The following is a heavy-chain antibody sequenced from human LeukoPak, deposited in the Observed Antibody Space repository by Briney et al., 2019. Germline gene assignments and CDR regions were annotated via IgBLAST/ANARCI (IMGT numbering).Heavy chain of an antibody. Sequence: GGSLRLSCAASRFTFNSYAMSWVRQAPGKGLEWVSAISGSGGSTYYADSVKGRFTISRDNSKNKLYLQMNSLRAEDTAVYYCAPPSDSSWYYFDYWGQGTLVTVSS. V-gene: IGHV3-23*01. D-gene: IGHD6-13*01. CDR2: ISGSGGST. J-gene: IGHJ4*02. CDR3: APPSDSSWYYFDY. CDR1: RFTFNSYA.